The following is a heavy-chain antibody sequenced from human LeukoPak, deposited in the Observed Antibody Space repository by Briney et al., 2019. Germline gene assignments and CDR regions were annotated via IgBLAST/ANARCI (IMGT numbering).Heavy chain of an antibody. D-gene: IGHD6-6*01. J-gene: IGHJ6*03. CDR2: VYHSGET. V-gene: IGHV4-30-2*01. CDR1: GGSVSSGDYY. Sequence: QPSETLSLTCTVSGGSVSSGDYYWSWIRQPPGKGLEWIGSVYHSGETYYNPSLNSRVTISVDRSKNQFSLKLSSVTAADTAVYYCAREYSSSPWPAGRYYYYYMDVWGKGTTVTVSS. CDR3: AREYSSSPWPAGRYYYYYMDV.